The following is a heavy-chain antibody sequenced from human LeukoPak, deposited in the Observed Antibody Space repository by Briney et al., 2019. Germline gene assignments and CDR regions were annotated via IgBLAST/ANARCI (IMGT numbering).Heavy chain of an antibody. Sequence: GGSLRLSCAASGFTFSSYAMHWIRQAPGKGLEYVSAISSNGGSTYYANSVKGRFTISRDNSKNTLYLQMGSLRAEDMAVYYCARGTSYDILTGYYRYWGQGTLVTVSS. CDR3: ARGTSYDILTGYYRY. CDR2: ISSNGGST. J-gene: IGHJ4*02. CDR1: GFTFSSYA. V-gene: IGHV3-64*01. D-gene: IGHD3-9*01.